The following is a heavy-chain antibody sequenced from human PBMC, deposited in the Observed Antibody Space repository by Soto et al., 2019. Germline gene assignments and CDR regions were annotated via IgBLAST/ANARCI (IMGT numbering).Heavy chain of an antibody. CDR1: GFTFSSYG. CDR2: ISYDGSNK. V-gene: IGHV3-30*03. Sequence: QVQLVESGGGVVQPGRSLRLSCAASGFTFSSYGMHWVRQAPGKGLEWVAVISYDGSNKYYADCVKGRFTISRDNSKNTMYMQMNTLSAEDTAVYYCARSPYSVSYLAYFDYWGQGTLVTVSS. CDR3: ARSPYSVSYLAYFDY. J-gene: IGHJ4*02. D-gene: IGHD1-26*01.